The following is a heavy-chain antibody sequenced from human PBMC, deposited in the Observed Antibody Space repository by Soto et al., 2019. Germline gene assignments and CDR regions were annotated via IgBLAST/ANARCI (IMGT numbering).Heavy chain of an antibody. J-gene: IGHJ4*02. CDR3: VRGRYGSEIH. Sequence: EVRLVESGGGLVQPGGSLRLSCAASGFSVSSNYMTWVRQAPGKGLEWVSLVYNGGATHYAASVKGRFTISTHSSQSTLFLQMNSPRTEDTATYYCVRGRYGSEIHWGQGTKVTVSS. V-gene: IGHV3-53*04. D-gene: IGHD3-10*01. CDR2: VYNGGAT. CDR1: GFSVSSNY.